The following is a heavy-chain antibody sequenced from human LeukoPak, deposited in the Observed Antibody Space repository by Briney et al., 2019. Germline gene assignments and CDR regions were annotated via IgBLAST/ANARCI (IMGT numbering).Heavy chain of an antibody. D-gene: IGHD1-14*01. V-gene: IGHV3-30-3*01. CDR2: ISYDGSNK. CDR1: GFTFSSYA. CDR3: ARDTGPLLR. Sequence: GGSLRLSCAASGFTFSSYAMHWVRQAPGKGLEWVAVISYDGSNKYYADSVKGRFTISRDNSKNTLYLQMNSLRAEDTAVYYCARDTGPLLRWGQGTLVTVSS. J-gene: IGHJ4*02.